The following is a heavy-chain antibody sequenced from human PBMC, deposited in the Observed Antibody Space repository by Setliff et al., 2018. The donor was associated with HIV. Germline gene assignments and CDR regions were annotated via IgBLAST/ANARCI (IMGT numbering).Heavy chain of an antibody. D-gene: IGHD2-21*02. CDR2: ISPRDGIA. J-gene: IGHJ4*02. CDR1: GYTFTNYH. Sequence: ASVKVSCKASGYTFTNYHMHWVRQAPGQGLEWMGIISPRDGIARFAQRFQGRVTLTRDTSTSTVYMELSSLRSEDTAVYYCAREGGVYGGDHHFDYWGQGTPVTVSS. CDR3: AREGGVYGGDHHFDY. V-gene: IGHV1-46*01.